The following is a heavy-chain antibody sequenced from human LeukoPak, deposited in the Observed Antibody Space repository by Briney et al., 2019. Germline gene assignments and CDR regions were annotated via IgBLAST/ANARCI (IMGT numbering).Heavy chain of an antibody. V-gene: IGHV3-15*01. J-gene: IGHJ4*02. D-gene: IGHD2-2*01. Sequence: GGPLRLSRAASVFTHSNAWMSGVRQAPGRGGEWVGRIKSKTDGGTTDYAATVKGRFTISRDDSKNTLYLQMNSLKTEDTAVYYCTTERVIVVVPAASSQLNFDYWGQGTLVTVSS. CDR1: VFTHSNAW. CDR2: IKSKTDGGTT. CDR3: TTERVIVVVPAASSQLNFDY.